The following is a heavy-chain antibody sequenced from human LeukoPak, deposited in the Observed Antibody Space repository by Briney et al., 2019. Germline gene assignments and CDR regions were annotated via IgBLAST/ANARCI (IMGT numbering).Heavy chain of an antibody. J-gene: IGHJ4*02. CDR2: ISGHNGNT. CDR1: GYTFTSYL. D-gene: IGHD6-13*01. V-gene: IGHV1-18*01. Sequence: ASVKVSCKASGYTFTSYLISWVRQVPGQGLEWMGWISGHNGNTDYAQKFKDRVTLTTDTSTSTAYMELRSLTSDDTAVYFCARIWAKFQLVCDFWGQGTLVTVS. CDR3: ARIWAKFQLVCDF.